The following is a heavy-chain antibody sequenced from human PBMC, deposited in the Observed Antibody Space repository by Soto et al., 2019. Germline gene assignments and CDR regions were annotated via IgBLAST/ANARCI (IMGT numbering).Heavy chain of an antibody. Sequence: SETLSLTCTVSGGSISSGDYYWSWIRQPPGKGLEWIGYIYYSGSTYYNPSLKSRVTISVDTSKNQFSLKLSSVTAADTAVYYCARVNRIMVATVTTYYYYYGMDVWGQGTTVTVSS. CDR2: IYYSGST. J-gene: IGHJ6*02. V-gene: IGHV4-30-4*01. D-gene: IGHD5-12*01. CDR3: ARVNRIMVATVTTYYYYYGMDV. CDR1: GGSISSGDYY.